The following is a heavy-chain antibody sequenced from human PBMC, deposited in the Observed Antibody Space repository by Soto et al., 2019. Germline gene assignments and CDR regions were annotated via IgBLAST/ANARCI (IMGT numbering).Heavy chain of an antibody. V-gene: IGHV3-30*18. J-gene: IGHJ4*02. CDR1: GFTFRSYG. D-gene: IGHD3-16*01. Sequence: QVQLVESGGGVVQPGRSLRLSCAASGFTFRSYGMHWVRQAPGKGLEWVAVISYDGSNKYYADSVKGRFNISRDNSKNKLYLTMNSLRAGDTGVYYCAKDLGDCRGWYLHYGGQGTLVTVSS. CDR3: AKDLGDCRGWYLHY. CDR2: ISYDGSNK.